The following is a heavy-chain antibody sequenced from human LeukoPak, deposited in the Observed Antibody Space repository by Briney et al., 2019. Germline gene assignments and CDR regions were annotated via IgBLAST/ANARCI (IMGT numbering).Heavy chain of an antibody. CDR3: AKDLWGNTDD. V-gene: IGHV3-30*18. D-gene: IGHD7-27*01. CDR1: GFTFSSYG. Sequence: GGSLRLSCAASGFTFSSYGMHWVRQAPGKGLGWVAVISYDGSNKFYADSVKGRFTISRDDSKNTLYLQMSSLRAEDTAVYYCAKDLWGNTDDCGQGTLVTVSS. J-gene: IGHJ4*02. CDR2: ISYDGSNK.